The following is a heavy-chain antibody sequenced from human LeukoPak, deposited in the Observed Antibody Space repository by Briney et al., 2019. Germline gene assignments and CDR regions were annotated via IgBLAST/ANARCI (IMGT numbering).Heavy chain of an antibody. CDR1: GFTFSSYG. J-gene: IGHJ6*02. V-gene: IGHV3-33*01. CDR2: IWYDGSNK. Sequence: GRSLRLSCAASGFTFSSYGMHWVRQAPGKGLEWVAVIWYDGSNKYYADSVKGRFTISRDNSKNTLYLQMNSLRAEDTAVCYCARELYYDFWSGYSPRYYGMDVWGQGTTVTVSS. D-gene: IGHD3-3*01. CDR3: ARELYYDFWSGYSPRYYGMDV.